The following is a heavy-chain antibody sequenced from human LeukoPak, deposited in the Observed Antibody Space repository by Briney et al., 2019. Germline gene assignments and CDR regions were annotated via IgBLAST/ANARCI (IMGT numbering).Heavy chain of an antibody. J-gene: IGHJ5*02. Sequence: LRLSCAASGFTFSSYAMSWIRQPPGKGLEWIGYIYHSGSTYYNPSLKSRVTISVDRSKNQFSLKLSSVTAADTAVYYCARTSIAAAVQWFDPWGQGTLVTVSS. CDR2: IYHSGST. V-gene: IGHV4-30-2*01. CDR3: ARTSIAAAVQWFDP. CDR1: GFTFSSYA. D-gene: IGHD6-13*01.